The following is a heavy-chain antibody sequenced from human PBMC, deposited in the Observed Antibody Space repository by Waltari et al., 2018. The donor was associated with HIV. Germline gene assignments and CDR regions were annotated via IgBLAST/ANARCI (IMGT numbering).Heavy chain of an antibody. Sequence: EVKLVESGGGLVQPGRSLRLSCAASGFRFDDYAMHWVRQAPGKGLEWVSGISWNSGSVGYVESGKGRFTISRDNAKNSLYLQMNSLRTEDTALYYCVKDTGTVTPFYFDYWGRGAPVTVTS. CDR1: GFRFDDYA. D-gene: IGHD6-13*01. CDR2: ISWNSGSV. V-gene: IGHV3-9*01. J-gene: IGHJ4*02. CDR3: VKDTGTVTPFYFDY.